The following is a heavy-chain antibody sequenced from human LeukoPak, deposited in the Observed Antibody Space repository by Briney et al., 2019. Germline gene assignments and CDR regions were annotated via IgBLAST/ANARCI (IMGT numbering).Heavy chain of an antibody. V-gene: IGHV3-11*01. CDR1: GFTFSDYY. CDR2: ISSSGSTI. D-gene: IGHD3-3*01. J-gene: IGHJ4*02. CDR3: ARAISQRYDFWSGYQTYFDY. Sequence: GGSLRPSCAASGFTFSDYYMSWIRQAPGKGLEWVSYISSSGSTIYYADSVKGRFTISRDNAKNSLYLQMNSLRAEDTAVYYCARAISQRYDFWSGYQTYFDYWGQGTLVTVSS.